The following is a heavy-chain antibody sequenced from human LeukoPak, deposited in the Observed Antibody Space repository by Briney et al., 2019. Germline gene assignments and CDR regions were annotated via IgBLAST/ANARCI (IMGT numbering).Heavy chain of an antibody. Sequence: GGSLRLSCAAPGFTFSSYAMHWVRQAPGKGLEWVAVISYDGSNKYYADSVKGRFTISRDNSKNTLYLQMNSLRAEDTAVYYCAKEWIQLWDDAFDIWGQGTMVTVSS. D-gene: IGHD5-18*01. CDR3: AKEWIQLWDDAFDI. CDR2: ISYDGSNK. J-gene: IGHJ3*02. V-gene: IGHV3-30*04. CDR1: GFTFSSYA.